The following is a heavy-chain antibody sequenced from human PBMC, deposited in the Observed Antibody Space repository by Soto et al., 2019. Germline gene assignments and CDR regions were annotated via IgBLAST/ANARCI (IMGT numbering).Heavy chain of an antibody. CDR3: AKEEIVYGMDV. Sequence: GWSLRLSCAASGFTFSIYGMHWVRQAPGKGLEWVAVISYDGSNKYYADSVKGRFTISRDNSKNTLYLQMNSLRAEDTAVYYCAKEEIVYGMDVWGQGTTVTVSS. CDR2: ISYDGSNK. J-gene: IGHJ6*02. V-gene: IGHV3-30*18. CDR1: GFTFSIYG. D-gene: IGHD5-12*01.